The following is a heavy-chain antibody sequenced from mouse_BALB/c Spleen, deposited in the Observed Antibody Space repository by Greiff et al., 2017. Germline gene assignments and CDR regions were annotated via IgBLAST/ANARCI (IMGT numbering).Heavy chain of an antibody. CDR3: ARGKYGNYAMDY. J-gene: IGHJ4*01. CDR2: IWAGGST. V-gene: IGHV2-9*02. CDR1: GFSLTSYG. Sequence: QVQLKESGPGLVAPSQSLSITCTVSGFSLTSYGVHWVRQPPGKGLEWLGVIWAGGSTNYNSALMSRLSISKDNSKSQVFLKMNSLQTDDTAMYYCARGKYGNYAMDYWGQGTSVTVSS. D-gene: IGHD2-10*02.